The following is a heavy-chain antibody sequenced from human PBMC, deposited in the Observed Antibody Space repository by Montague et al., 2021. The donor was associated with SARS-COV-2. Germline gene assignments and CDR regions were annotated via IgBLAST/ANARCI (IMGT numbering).Heavy chain of an antibody. D-gene: IGHD5-12*01. CDR1: GFIFAAST. V-gene: IGHV3-73*01. CDR3: TSGYDRRPY. Sequence: LRLSCAPSGFIFAASTIHWVRQASGKGLDWVGRIRNEANDYATVYAASVTGRFTISRDDSKNTAYLEMNSLKTEDTAVYYCTSGYDRRPYWGQGTLVTVSS. J-gene: IGHJ4*02. CDR2: IRNEANDYAT.